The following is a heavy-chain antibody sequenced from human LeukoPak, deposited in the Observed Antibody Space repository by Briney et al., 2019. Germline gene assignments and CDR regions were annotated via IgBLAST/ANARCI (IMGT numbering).Heavy chain of an antibody. CDR3: AKVAAAGTVWYGMDV. CDR1: GYSFTRYY. Sequence: ASVKVSCKTSGYSFTRYYMHWVRQAPGQGLEWMGIINPSGGSTSYAQKFQGRVTMTRDTSTSTVYMELSSQRSEDTAVYYCAKVAAAGTVWYGMDVWGQGTTVTVSS. CDR2: INPSGGST. V-gene: IGHV1-46*01. D-gene: IGHD6-13*01. J-gene: IGHJ6*02.